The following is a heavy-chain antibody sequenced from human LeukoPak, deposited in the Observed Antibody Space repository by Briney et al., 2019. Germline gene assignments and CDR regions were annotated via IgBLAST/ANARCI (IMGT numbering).Heavy chain of an antibody. V-gene: IGHV4-31*03. CDR3: ARDRLGGDREY. J-gene: IGHJ4*02. CDR2: IYYIGST. CDR1: GGSISSGGYY. D-gene: IGHD3-16*01. Sequence: SQTLSLTCTVSGGSISSGGYYWSWIRQHPGEGLEWIGYIYYIGSTYYNPSLKSRVTISVDTSKNQFSLKLSSVSAADTAVYYCARDRLGGDREYWGQGTLVTVSS.